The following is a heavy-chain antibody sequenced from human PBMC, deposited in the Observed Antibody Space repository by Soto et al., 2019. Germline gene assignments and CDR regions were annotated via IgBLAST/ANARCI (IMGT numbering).Heavy chain of an antibody. CDR3: ARDEGYCISTSCSGDWFDP. CDR2: ISAYNGNT. CDR1: GYTFTSYG. D-gene: IGHD2-2*01. J-gene: IGHJ5*02. V-gene: IGHV1-18*01. Sequence: QVQLVQSGAEVKKPGASVKVSCKASGYTFTSYGISWVRQAPGQGLEWMGWISAYNGNTNYAQKLQGRVTMTTDTSTSTAYMELRSLRSDATAVYYCARDEGYCISTSCSGDWFDPWGQGTLVTVSS.